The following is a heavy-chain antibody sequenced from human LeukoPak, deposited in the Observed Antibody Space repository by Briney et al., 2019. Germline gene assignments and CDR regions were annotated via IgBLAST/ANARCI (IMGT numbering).Heavy chain of an antibody. CDR2: IYSDDSR. Sequence: PGESLTLSCAVSGFTISSNYMSWVCQAQGKGLEWDSIIYSDDSRYYKDSLKGRFTISREVSKNKQYLQMNSMRAEDAAVYYCAKDLPRGSSGDKPGVNAFDIRGQGTMVTVSS. V-gene: IGHV3-66*01. CDR3: AKDLPRGSSGDKPGVNAFDI. J-gene: IGHJ3*02. CDR1: GFTISSNY. D-gene: IGHD3-22*01.